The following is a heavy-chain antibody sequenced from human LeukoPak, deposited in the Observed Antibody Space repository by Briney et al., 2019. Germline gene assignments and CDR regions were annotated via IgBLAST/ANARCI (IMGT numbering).Heavy chain of an antibody. V-gene: IGHV3-49*04. D-gene: IGHD2-15*01. J-gene: IGHJ1*01. CDR1: GFTFGDYA. Sequence: GGSLRLSCTASGFTFGDYAMSWVRQAPGKGLEWVGSIRSKAYGGTTEYAASVKGRFTISRDDSKSIAYLQMNSLKTEDTAVYYCTRVGCSGGSCYSTQYFQHWGQGTLVTVSS. CDR2: IRSKAYGGTT. CDR3: TRVGCSGGSCYSTQYFQH.